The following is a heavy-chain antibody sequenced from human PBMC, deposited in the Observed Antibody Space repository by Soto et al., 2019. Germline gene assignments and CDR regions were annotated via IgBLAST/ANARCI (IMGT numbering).Heavy chain of an antibody. J-gene: IGHJ6*03. CDR1: GFTFSSYG. CDR2: IWYDGSNK. D-gene: IGHD3-9*01. V-gene: IGHV3-33*01. Sequence: QVQLVESGGGVVQPGRSLRLSCAASGFTFSSYGMHWVRQAPGKGLEWVAGIWYDGSNKYYADSVKGRFTISRDNSKNTLYLQMNSLRAEDTAVYYCARGTIFYLEYYYMDVWGKGTTVTVSS. CDR3: ARGTIFYLEYYYMDV.